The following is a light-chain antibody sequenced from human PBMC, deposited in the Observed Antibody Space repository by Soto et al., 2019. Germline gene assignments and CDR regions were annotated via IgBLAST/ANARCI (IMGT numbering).Light chain of an antibody. Sequence: EIVLTQSPATLSLSPGERATLSCRASQSVSNFLAWYQQKPGQAPRLLLSGTSNRATGLPARLSGSGSGTDFTLPTSRPDPDDFAISXXXXXXSWPLTFGGGTKVDIK. CDR3: XXXXSWPLT. V-gene: IGKV3-11*01. J-gene: IGKJ4*01. CDR1: QSVSNF. CDR2: GTS.